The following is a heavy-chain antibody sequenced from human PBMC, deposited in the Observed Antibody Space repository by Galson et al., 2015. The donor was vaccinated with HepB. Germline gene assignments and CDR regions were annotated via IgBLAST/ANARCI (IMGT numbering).Heavy chain of an antibody. J-gene: IGHJ6*02. CDR3: ARDQGPIFGVITISYNSYYAMDV. V-gene: IGHV3-21*01. Sequence: SLRLSCAASGFIFSNYNMNWVRQAPGKGLEWVSSITGSGDYGYYADSVKGRVTISRDNAKNSLLLQMESLRAEDTAVYYCARDQGPIFGVITISYNSYYAMDVWGQGTTVSVSS. CDR2: ITGSGDYG. D-gene: IGHD3-3*01. CDR1: GFIFSNYN.